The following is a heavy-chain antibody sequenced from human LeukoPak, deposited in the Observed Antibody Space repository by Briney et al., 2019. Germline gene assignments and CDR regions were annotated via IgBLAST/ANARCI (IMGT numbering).Heavy chain of an antibody. D-gene: IGHD6-13*01. CDR2: IYYSGST. V-gene: IGHV4-39*07. CDR3: AREVAAAGLNYYYYYMDV. CDR1: GGSNSSSSYY. J-gene: IGHJ6*03. Sequence: SETLSLTCTVSGGSNSSSSYYWGWIRQPPGKGLEWIGSIYYSGSTYYNPSLKSRVTISVDTSKNQFSLRLSSVTAADTAVYYCAREVAAAGLNYYYYYMDVWGKGTTVTVSS.